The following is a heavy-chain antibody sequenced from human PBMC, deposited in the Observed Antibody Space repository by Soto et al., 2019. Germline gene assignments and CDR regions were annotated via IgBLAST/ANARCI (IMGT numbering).Heavy chain of an antibody. V-gene: IGHV4-34*01. CDR1: GGSFSGYY. J-gene: IGHJ4*02. D-gene: IGHD3-10*01. Sequence: SETLSLTCAVYGGSFSGYYWSWIRQPPGKGLEWIGEINHSGSTNYNPSPKSRVTISVDTSKNQFSLKLSSVTAADTAVYYCARVKGIYGSGSYYKGYFDYWGQGTLVTVSS. CDR2: INHSGST. CDR3: ARVKGIYGSGSYYKGYFDY.